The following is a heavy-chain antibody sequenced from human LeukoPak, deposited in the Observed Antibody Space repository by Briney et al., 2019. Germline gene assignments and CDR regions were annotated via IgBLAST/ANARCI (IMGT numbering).Heavy chain of an antibody. CDR1: GYTFTSYA. Sequence: ASVKVSCKASGYTFTSYAMHWVRQAPGQRLEWMGWINAGNGNTKYSQKFQGRVTITRDTSASTAYMELSSLRSEDTAVYYCARGWSGSYNAYDYWGQGTLVTVSS. V-gene: IGHV1-3*01. CDR2: INAGNGNT. D-gene: IGHD1-26*01. J-gene: IGHJ4*02. CDR3: ARGWSGSYNAYDY.